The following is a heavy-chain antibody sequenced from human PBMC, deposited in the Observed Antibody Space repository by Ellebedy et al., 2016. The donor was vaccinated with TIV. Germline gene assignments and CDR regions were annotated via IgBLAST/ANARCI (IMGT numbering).Heavy chain of an antibody. CDR2: ISWNSGNI. CDR1: GFTFADYA. D-gene: IGHD2-15*01. CDR3: SKDINGDIVGSSNFDY. Sequence: GGSLRLSXAASGFTFADYAMHWVRQAPGKGLEWVSGISWNSGNIVYADSVKGRFTISRDNAKNSLYLQMNSLRAEDTALYYCSKDINGDIVGSSNFDYWGQGTLVTVSS. J-gene: IGHJ4*02. V-gene: IGHV3-9*01.